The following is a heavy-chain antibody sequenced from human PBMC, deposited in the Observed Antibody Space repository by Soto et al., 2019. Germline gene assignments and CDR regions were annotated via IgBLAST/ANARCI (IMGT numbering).Heavy chain of an antibody. CDR2: IGASGGST. CDR3: ARRGYCGTTSCYPAFDI. CDR1: GFTFSSYA. J-gene: IGHJ3*02. D-gene: IGHD2-2*01. V-gene: IGHV3-23*01. Sequence: EVQLLESGGGLVQPGGSLRLSCAASGFTFSSYAMSWVRQAPGKGLEWVSTIGASGGSTYYADSVKGRFTISRDNSKNTLYLQMNSLRAEDTAIHYCARRGYCGTTSCYPAFDIWGQGTMVTVSS.